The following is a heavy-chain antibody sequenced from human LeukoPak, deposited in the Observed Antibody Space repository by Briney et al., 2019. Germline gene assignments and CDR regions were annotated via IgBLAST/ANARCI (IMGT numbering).Heavy chain of an antibody. CDR3: ARGRTYYDFWSGYYEAKFDY. CDR2: MNPNSGNT. V-gene: IGHV1-8*01. CDR1: GYTFTSYD. Sequence: ASVKVSCKASGYTFTSYDINWVRQATVQGLEWMGWMNPNSGNTGYAQKFQGRVTMTRNTSISTAYMELSSLRSEDTAVYYCARGRTYYDFWSGYYEAKFDYWGQGTLVTVSS. D-gene: IGHD3-3*01. J-gene: IGHJ4*02.